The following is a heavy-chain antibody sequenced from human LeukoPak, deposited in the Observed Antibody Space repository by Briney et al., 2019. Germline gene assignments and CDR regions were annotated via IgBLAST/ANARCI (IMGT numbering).Heavy chain of an antibody. J-gene: IGHJ4*02. Sequence: SETLSLTRTVSGGSISSYYWSWIRQPPGKGLEWIGYIYYSGSTNYNPSLKSRVTISVDTSKNQFSLKLSSVTAADTAVYYCARGSSSWYIWGQGSLVTVSS. CDR1: GGSISSYY. D-gene: IGHD6-13*01. V-gene: IGHV4-59*01. CDR2: IYYSGST. CDR3: ARGSSSWYI.